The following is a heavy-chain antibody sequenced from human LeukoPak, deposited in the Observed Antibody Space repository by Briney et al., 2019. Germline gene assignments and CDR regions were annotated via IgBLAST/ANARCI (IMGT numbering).Heavy chain of an antibody. CDR3: AREGRMGTADAFDV. Sequence: GGSLRLSCAASGFTFDNYEMHWVRQTAGKGLEWVSAVGIAADTFYSGSVKGRFSISRDNAESSLFLQMNSLRAGDTAVYYCAREGRMGTADAFDVWGQGTMVTVSS. CDR1: GFTFDNYE. J-gene: IGHJ3*01. D-gene: IGHD1-14*01. V-gene: IGHV3-13*01. CDR2: VGIAADT.